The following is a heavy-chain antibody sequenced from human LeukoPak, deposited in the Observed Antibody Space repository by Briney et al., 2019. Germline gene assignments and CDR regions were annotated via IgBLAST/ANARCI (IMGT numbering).Heavy chain of an antibody. J-gene: IGHJ4*02. Sequence: GGSLRLSCAASGFTFSIYSMNWVRQAPGKGLEWVSSIRSSNDYIYYADSVKGRFTISRDNAKNSLYLHMNSLRAEDTAVYYCARDKERDSSWYPFDYWGQGTLVTVSS. CDR3: ARDKERDSSWYPFDY. CDR1: GFTFSIYS. V-gene: IGHV3-21*01. CDR2: IRSSNDYI. D-gene: IGHD6-13*01.